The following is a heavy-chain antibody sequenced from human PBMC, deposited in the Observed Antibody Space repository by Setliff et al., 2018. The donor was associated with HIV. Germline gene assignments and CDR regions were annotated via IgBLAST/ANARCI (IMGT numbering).Heavy chain of an antibody. V-gene: IGHV1-18*01. CDR3: ATRIRDGHRGYGYFDF. CDR1: GYTFSNYG. Sequence: ASVKVSCKASGYTFSNYGISWLRQAPGQGPEWMGWISGDNGDTNYAQKFQGRVTTTEDTSTDTAYMELSSLRPEDTAVYYCATRIRDGHRGYGYFDFWGQGTLVTVPQ. CDR2: ISGDNGDT. J-gene: IGHJ4*02. D-gene: IGHD5-12*01.